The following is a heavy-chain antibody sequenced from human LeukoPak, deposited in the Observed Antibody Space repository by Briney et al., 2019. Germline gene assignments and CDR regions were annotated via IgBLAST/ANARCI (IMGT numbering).Heavy chain of an antibody. CDR1: GGSINHHY. Sequence: PSETLSLTCTVSGGSINHHYWSWVRQPPGKEPEWIAYIYDSGSGATTDYNASLRSRVTISVDTSKRQFSLRLHSVTAADTAVYYCAEVPRDWGQGTLVTVSS. J-gene: IGHJ4*02. CDR3: AEVPRD. V-gene: IGHV4-59*11. CDR2: IYDSGSGATT.